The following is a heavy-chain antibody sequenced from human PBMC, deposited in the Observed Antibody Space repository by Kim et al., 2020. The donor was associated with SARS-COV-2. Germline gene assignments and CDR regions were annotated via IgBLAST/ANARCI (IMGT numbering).Heavy chain of an antibody. V-gene: IGHV4-39*01. D-gene: IGHD2-2*02. Sequence: SETLSLTCTVSGGSISSSSYYWGWIRQPPGKGLEWIGSIYYSGSTYYNPSLKSRVTISLDTSKNQFSLKLSSVTAADTAVYYCARLGDATDLNTADNWYFDLWGRGTLVTVSS. CDR1: GGSISSSSYY. J-gene: IGHJ2*01. CDR3: ARLGDATDLNTADNWYFDL. CDR2: IYYSGST.